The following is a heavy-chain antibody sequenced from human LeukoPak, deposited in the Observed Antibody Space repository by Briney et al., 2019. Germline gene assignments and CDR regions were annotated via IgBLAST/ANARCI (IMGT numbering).Heavy chain of an antibody. CDR1: GYTFTSYY. CDR2: INPSGGST. CDR3: AGSSSSWYFDY. Sequence: ASVKVSCKASGYTFTSYYMHWVRQAPGQGLEWMGIINPSGGSTSYAQKFQGRVTMTRDMSTSTVYMELSRLRSDDTAVYYCAGSSSSWYFDYWGQGTLVTVSS. J-gene: IGHJ4*02. V-gene: IGHV1-46*01. D-gene: IGHD6-13*01.